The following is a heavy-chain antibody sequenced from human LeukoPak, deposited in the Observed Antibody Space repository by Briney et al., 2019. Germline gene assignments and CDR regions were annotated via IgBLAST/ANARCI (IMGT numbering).Heavy chain of an antibody. CDR1: GFTFNNYA. CDR2: ISGGGGSA. D-gene: IGHD3-3*01. CDR3: AKVPHYDFWSGYGMDV. J-gene: IGHJ6*04. V-gene: IGHV3-23*01. Sequence: PGVSLRLSCAASGFTFNNYAMSWVRQAPGKGLEWVSAISGGGGSAYHADSVKGRFTISRDNSKNTLYLQMNSLRAEDTAVYYCAKVPHYDFWSGYGMDVWGKGTTVTVSS.